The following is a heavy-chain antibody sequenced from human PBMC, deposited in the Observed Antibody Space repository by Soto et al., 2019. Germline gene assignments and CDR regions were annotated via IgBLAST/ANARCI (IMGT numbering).Heavy chain of an antibody. CDR1: GGSISTSRSY. J-gene: IGHJ5*01. CDR2: IFYSGST. Sequence: QLQLLESGPGLVKASETLSLTCNVSGGSISTSRSYWAWIRQPPGKGLEWLANIFYSGSTYYNPSLASRVTVSVDTSKNEFSLKLRSVTAADTAVYYCARQPTTGDTDWWFDSWGQGTLVTVSS. V-gene: IGHV4-39*01. CDR3: ARQPTTGDTDWWFDS. D-gene: IGHD3-9*01.